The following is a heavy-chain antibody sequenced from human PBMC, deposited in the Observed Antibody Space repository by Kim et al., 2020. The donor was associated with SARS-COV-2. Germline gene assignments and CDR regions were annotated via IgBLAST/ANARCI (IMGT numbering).Heavy chain of an antibody. CDR1: GGSISYYY. D-gene: IGHD3-22*01. CDR2: VFDSGST. Sequence: SETLSLICTVSGGSISYYYWSWIRQPPGKGLEWIGYVFDSGSTKYNPSLTSRVTISLDTSKKQFSLKLTSVTAADTAVYYCSRGKYYYDGSGNPRFWYF. CDR3: SRGKYYYDGSGNPRFWYF. J-gene: IGHJ2*01. V-gene: IGHV4-59*01.